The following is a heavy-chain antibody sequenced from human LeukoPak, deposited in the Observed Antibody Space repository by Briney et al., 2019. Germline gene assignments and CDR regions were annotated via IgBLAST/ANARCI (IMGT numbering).Heavy chain of an antibody. CDR2: ISGNGGST. CDR1: QFNFNKFG. J-gene: IGHJ4*02. V-gene: IGHV3-23*01. Sequence: GGSLRLSCATSQFNFNKFGMTWVRQAPGKGLEWVSSISGNGGSTQYADSVQGRFAISRDNAKNSLYLQMNSLRAEDTAVYYCARRYFDYWGQGTLVTVSS. CDR3: ARRYFDY.